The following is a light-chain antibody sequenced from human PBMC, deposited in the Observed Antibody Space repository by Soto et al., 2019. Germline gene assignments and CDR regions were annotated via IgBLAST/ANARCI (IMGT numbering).Light chain of an antibody. Sequence: IQMTQSPSSFSASTGDRFPITCRASQGISSYLAWYQQKPGKAPKLLIYAASTLQSGVPSRFSGSGSGTDFTLTISCLQSEDFATYYCQQYYSYPLTFGGGTKVDIK. CDR2: AAS. V-gene: IGKV1-8*01. CDR1: QGISSY. J-gene: IGKJ4*01. CDR3: QQYYSYPLT.